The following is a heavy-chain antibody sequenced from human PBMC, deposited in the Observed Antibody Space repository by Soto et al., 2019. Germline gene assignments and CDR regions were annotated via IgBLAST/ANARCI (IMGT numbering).Heavy chain of an antibody. Sequence: GESLKISCKDSGFSFASSWIGWVRQMPGKGLEWMGRIDPSDSYTNYSPSFQGHVTISADKSISTAYLQWSSLKASDTAMYYCARTSMQSRGYSYGHGGMDVWGQGTTVTVSS. D-gene: IGHD5-18*01. V-gene: IGHV5-10-1*01. CDR1: GFSFASSW. CDR2: IDPSDSYT. J-gene: IGHJ6*02. CDR3: ARTSMQSRGYSYGHGGMDV.